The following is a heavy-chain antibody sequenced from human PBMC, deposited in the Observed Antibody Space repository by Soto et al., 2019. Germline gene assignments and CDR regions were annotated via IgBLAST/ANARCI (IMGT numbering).Heavy chain of an antibody. CDR2: IWYDGSNK. CDR3: ARDRGNRGSDALDI. Sequence: QVQLVESGGGVVQPGRSLRLSCAASGFTFSSYGMHWVRQAPGKGLEWVAVIWYDGSNKYYADSVKGRFTISRDNSKNTLYLQMNSLRAEDTAVYYCARDRGNRGSDALDIWGQGTMVTVSS. V-gene: IGHV3-33*01. D-gene: IGHD3-10*01. J-gene: IGHJ3*02. CDR1: GFTFSSYG.